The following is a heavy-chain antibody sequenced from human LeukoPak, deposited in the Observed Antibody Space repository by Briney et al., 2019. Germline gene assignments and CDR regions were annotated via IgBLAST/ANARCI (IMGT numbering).Heavy chain of an antibody. Sequence: PGGSLRLSCAASGFTFSSYAMHWVRQAPGKGLEWVAVISYDGSNKYYADSVKGRFTISRDNSKNTLYLQMNSLRAEDTAVYYCARAGDSSGYYYVFDYWGQGTLVTVSS. J-gene: IGHJ4*02. CDR3: ARAGDSSGYYYVFDY. CDR2: ISYDGSNK. V-gene: IGHV3-30*01. D-gene: IGHD3-22*01. CDR1: GFTFSSYA.